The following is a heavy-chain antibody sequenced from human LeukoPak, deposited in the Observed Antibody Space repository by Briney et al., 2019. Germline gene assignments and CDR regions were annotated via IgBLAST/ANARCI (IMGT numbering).Heavy chain of an antibody. CDR3: ASPIGGTSWYYFDY. V-gene: IGHV4-39*01. CDR1: GGSISSSSYY. J-gene: IGHJ4*02. D-gene: IGHD2-2*01. Sequence: PSETLSLTCTVSGGSISSSSYYWGWIRQPPGKGLEWIGRIYYSGSTYYNPSLKSRVTISVDTSKNQFSLKLSSVTAADTAVYYCASPIGGTSWYYFDYWGQGTLVTVSS. CDR2: IYYSGST.